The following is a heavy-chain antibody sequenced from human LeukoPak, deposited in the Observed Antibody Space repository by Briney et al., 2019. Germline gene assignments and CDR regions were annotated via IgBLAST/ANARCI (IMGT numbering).Heavy chain of an antibody. V-gene: IGHV4-30-2*01. CDR3: TDSSERGLFDY. J-gene: IGHJ4*02. Sequence: SETLSLTCAVSGGSISSGGYSWSWIRQPPGKGLEWIGYIYHSGSTYYNPSLKSRVTISVDRSKNQFSLKLSSVTAADTAVYYCTDSSERGLFDYWGQGTLVTVSS. D-gene: IGHD3-22*01. CDR2: IYHSGST. CDR1: GGSISSGGYS.